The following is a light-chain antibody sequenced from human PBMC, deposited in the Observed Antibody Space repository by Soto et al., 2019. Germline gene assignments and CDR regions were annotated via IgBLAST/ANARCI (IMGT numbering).Light chain of an antibody. Sequence: QSVLTQPPSASGSPGQSVTISCAGSRSNIGSYDFVAWYQQHPGKAPKLIIYDVSERPSGVPDRFSGSKSGTAASLTVSGLQTEDEADYYCSAYAGSNNFVFGSGTKVTVL. CDR2: DVS. J-gene: IGLJ1*01. V-gene: IGLV2-8*01. CDR3: SAYAGSNNFV. CDR1: RSNIGSYDF.